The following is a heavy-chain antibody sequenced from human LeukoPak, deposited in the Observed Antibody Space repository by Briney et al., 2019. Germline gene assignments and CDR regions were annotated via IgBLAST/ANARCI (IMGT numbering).Heavy chain of an antibody. CDR3: AKDGLMRSFDY. D-gene: IGHD2-8*01. J-gene: IGHJ4*02. CDR2: ISNDGNNK. Sequence: GGSLRLSCAASGFIFSSYEMYWVRQAPGKGLEWVAVISNDGNNKQYADSVKGRFTISRDNSKNTLYLQMNSLRAEDTAVYHCAKDGLMRSFDYWGQGTLVTVSS. CDR1: GFIFSSYE. V-gene: IGHV3-30*18.